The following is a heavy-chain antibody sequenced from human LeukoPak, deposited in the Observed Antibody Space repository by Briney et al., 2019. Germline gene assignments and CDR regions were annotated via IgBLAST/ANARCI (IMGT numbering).Heavy chain of an antibody. CDR1: GGTFSSYA. CDR2: IIPIFGTA. J-gene: IGHJ4*02. D-gene: IGHD1-26*01. CDR3: ARDTRDGGSDY. V-gene: IGHV1-69*05. Sequence: GASVKVSCKASGGTFSSYAISWVRQAPGQGLEWMGRIIPIFGTANYAQKFQGRVTITTDESTSTAYMELSSLRSEDTAVYYCARDTRDGGSDYWGQGTLVTVSS.